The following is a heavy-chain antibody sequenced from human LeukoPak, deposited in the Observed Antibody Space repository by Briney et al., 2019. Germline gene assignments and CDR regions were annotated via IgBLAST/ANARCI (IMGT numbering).Heavy chain of an antibody. CDR2: ISYDGSNK. CDR1: GFTFSSYG. D-gene: IGHD6-19*01. Sequence: GGSLRLSCAASGFTFSSYGMHWVRRAPGKGLEWVAVISYDGSNKYYADSVKGRFTISRDNSKNTLYLQMNSLRAEDTAVYYCAKDGASRGEEFDPWGQGTLVTVSS. J-gene: IGHJ5*02. V-gene: IGHV3-30*18. CDR3: AKDGASRGEEFDP.